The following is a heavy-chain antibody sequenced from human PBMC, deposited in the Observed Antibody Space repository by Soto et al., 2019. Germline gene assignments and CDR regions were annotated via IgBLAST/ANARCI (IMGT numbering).Heavy chain of an antibody. J-gene: IGHJ5*02. CDR1: GDSIITYY. CDR2: IFYSGGT. D-gene: IGHD6-19*01. CDR3: TREQSDDNYFDP. Sequence: PSETLSLTCTVSGDSIITYYWSWIRQPPGKGLQWIGYIFYSGGTAYNPSLKSRVTISLDKSKSQFSLRLISVTAADTAVYYCTREQSDDNYFDPWGQGTLVTVSS. V-gene: IGHV4-59*01.